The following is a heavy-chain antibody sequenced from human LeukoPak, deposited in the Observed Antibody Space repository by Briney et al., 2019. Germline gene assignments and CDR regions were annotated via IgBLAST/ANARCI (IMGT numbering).Heavy chain of an antibody. CDR1: GYTFSNYD. CDR3: AREQKGGHYYGMDV. J-gene: IGHJ6*02. Sequence: ASVKVSCKSSGYTFSNYDITWVRQAPGQGLEWMGWISTYNGNRNYAQKFQGRVTMTTDRSTSTAYMELRSLRSDDTALYYSAREQKGGHYYGMDVWGQGTTVTVSS. CDR2: ISTYNGNR. D-gene: IGHD3-16*01. V-gene: IGHV1-18*01.